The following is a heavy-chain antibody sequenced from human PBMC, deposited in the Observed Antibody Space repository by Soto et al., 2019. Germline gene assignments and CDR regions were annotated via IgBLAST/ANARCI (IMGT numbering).Heavy chain of an antibody. J-gene: IGHJ4*02. V-gene: IGHV4-34*01. CDR1: GGSFSGYY. Sequence: SETLSLTCAVYGGSFSGYYWTWIRQPPGKGLEWIGQINHSGSTNYNPSLRSRVTISVDTSKNQFSLKLSSVTAADTAVYYCARGISMLVVVQTDAPDKYYFDSWGLGTLVTVSS. CDR2: INHSGST. D-gene: IGHD2-8*02. CDR3: ARGISMLVVVQTDAPDKYYFDS.